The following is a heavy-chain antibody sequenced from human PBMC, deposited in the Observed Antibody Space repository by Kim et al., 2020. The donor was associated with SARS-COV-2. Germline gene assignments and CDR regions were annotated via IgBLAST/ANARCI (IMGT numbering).Heavy chain of an antibody. V-gene: IGHV3-43*01. CDR2: ISWDGGST. D-gene: IGHD5-12*01. CDR1: GFTFDDYT. Sequence: GGSLRLSCAASGFTFDDYTMHWVRQAPGKGLEWVSLISWDGGSTYYADSVKGRFTISRDNSKNSLYLQMNSLRTEDTALYYCAKDMFKIPSRWLQYYYYYGMDVWGQGATVTVSS. CDR3: AKDMFKIPSRWLQYYYYYGMDV. J-gene: IGHJ6*02.